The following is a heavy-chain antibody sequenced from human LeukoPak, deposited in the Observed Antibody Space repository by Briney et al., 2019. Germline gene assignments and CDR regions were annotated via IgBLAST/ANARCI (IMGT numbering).Heavy chain of an antibody. CDR3: ARDHIVVVPSLNWFDP. V-gene: IGHV4-34*01. CDR2: INHSGST. CDR1: GRSFSGYY. J-gene: IGHJ5*02. D-gene: IGHD2-2*01. Sequence: SETLSLTCAVSGRSFSGYYWSWIRQPPGKGLQWIGEINHSGSTNYNPSLKSRVTISVDTSKNQFSLKLSSVTAADTAVYYCARDHIVVVPSLNWFDPWGQGTLVTVSS.